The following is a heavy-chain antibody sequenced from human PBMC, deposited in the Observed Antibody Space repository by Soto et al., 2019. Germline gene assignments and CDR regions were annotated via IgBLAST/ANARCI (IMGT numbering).Heavy chain of an antibody. CDR1: GYTFTSYG. Sequence: ASVKVSCKASGYTFTSYGISWVRQAPGQGLEWMGWISAYNGNTNYAQKLQGRVTMTTDTSTSTAYMELRSLRSDDTAVYYCARVIAVAGRGDYYYYMDVWGKGTTVNVSS. V-gene: IGHV1-18*01. J-gene: IGHJ6*03. D-gene: IGHD6-19*01. CDR2: ISAYNGNT. CDR3: ARVIAVAGRGDYYYYMDV.